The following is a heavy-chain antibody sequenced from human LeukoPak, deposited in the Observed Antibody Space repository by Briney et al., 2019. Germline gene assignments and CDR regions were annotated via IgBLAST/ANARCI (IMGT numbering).Heavy chain of an antibody. V-gene: IGHV3-48*01. CDR1: GFTFSSYS. CDR3: ARDRDYYDSSGYYFYYYGMDV. D-gene: IGHD3-22*01. J-gene: IGHJ6*02. CDR2: ISSSSSTI. Sequence: GGSLRLSCAASGFTFSSYSMTWVRQAPGKGLEWVSYISSSSSTIYYADSVKGRFTISRDNAKNSLYLQMNSLRAEDTAVYYCARDRDYYDSSGYYFYYYGMDVWGQGTTVTVSS.